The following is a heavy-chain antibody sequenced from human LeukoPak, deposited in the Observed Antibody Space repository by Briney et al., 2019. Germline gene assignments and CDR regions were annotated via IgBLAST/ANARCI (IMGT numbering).Heavy chain of an antibody. Sequence: SETLSLTCTVSGYSIGSGYYWGWIRQPPGKGLAWIGSIYHSGSTYYNPSLKSRVTISVDTSKNQFSLKLSSVTAADTAVYYCARGESGFSSNWWGYWGQGTLVTVSS. D-gene: IGHD6-13*01. CDR2: IYHSGST. J-gene: IGHJ4*02. CDR1: GYSIGSGYY. CDR3: ARGESGFSSNWWGY. V-gene: IGHV4-38-2*02.